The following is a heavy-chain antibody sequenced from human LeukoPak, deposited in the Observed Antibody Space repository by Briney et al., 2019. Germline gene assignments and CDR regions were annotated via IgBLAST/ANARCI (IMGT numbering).Heavy chain of an antibody. CDR1: GYIFTSYW. V-gene: IGHV5-10-1*01. D-gene: IGHD4-17*01. CDR2: IDPSDSDT. Sequence: GESLNISCNGSGYIFTSYWISWVRQMPGKGLEWMGRIDPSDSDTNYIPSFQCHVTISADKSISTAYMQWSSLKASDTAMYYCARHPDYGDYGDFDYWGQGTLVTVSS. J-gene: IGHJ4*02. CDR3: ARHPDYGDYGDFDY.